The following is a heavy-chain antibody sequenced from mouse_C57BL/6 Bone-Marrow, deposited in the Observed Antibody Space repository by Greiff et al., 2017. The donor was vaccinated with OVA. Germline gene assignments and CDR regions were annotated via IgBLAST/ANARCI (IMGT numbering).Heavy chain of an antibody. CDR3: ARENYDGNFDY. Sequence: VQLQQPGAELVKPGASVKLSCKASGYTFTSYWMHWVKQRPGQGLEWIGMIHPNSGSTNYNEKFKSKATLTVDKSSSTAYMQLSSLTSEDSAVYYCARENYDGNFDYWGQGTTFTVSS. CDR2: IHPNSGST. CDR1: GYTFTSYW. J-gene: IGHJ2*01. D-gene: IGHD2-3*01. V-gene: IGHV1-64*01.